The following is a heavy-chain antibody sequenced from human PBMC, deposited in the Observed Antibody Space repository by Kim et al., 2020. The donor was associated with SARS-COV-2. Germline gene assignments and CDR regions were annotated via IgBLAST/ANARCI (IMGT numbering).Heavy chain of an antibody. Sequence: SETLSLTCTVSGGSVSSGSYYWSWIRQPPGKGLEWIGYIYYSGSTNYNPSLKSRVTISVDTSKNQFSLKLSSVTAADTAVYYCARDSEVTGTTGYYYYGMDVWGQGTTVTVSS. J-gene: IGHJ6*02. CDR1: GGSVSSGSYY. V-gene: IGHV4-61*01. CDR3: ARDSEVTGTTGYYYYGMDV. CDR2: IYYSGST. D-gene: IGHD1-7*01.